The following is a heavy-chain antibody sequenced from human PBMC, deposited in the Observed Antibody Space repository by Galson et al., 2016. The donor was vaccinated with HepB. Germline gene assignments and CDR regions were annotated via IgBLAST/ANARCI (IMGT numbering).Heavy chain of an antibody. CDR1: GFIFSSYA. D-gene: IGHD3-10*01. CDR3: ATRYGSAT. J-gene: IGHJ4*02. CDR2: ISGSGGST. Sequence: SLRLSCAASGFIFSSYAMNWVRQAPGKGLEWVSGISGSGGSTYYADSVRGRFTISRDNSKNTLYLQLNSLRAEDTAVYFCATRYGSATWGQGTLVTVSS. V-gene: IGHV3-23*01.